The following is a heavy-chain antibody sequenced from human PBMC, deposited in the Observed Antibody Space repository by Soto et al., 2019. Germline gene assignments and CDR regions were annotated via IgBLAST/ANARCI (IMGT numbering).Heavy chain of an antibody. Sequence: EVQLVESGGGLVQPGGSLRLSCAASGFTFSSYWMHWVRQAPGKGLVWVSRINSDGSSTSYADSVKGRFTISRDNAKNTLYRQMNSLRAEDTAVYYCAREPGHGDYYFDYWGQGTLVTVSS. V-gene: IGHV3-74*01. CDR3: AREPGHGDYYFDY. J-gene: IGHJ4*02. CDR1: GFTFSSYW. CDR2: INSDGSST. D-gene: IGHD4-17*01.